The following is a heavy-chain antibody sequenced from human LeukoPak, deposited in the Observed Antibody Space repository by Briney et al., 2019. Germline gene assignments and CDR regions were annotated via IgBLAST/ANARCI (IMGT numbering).Heavy chain of an antibody. J-gene: IGHJ5*02. CDR1: GGSISSSNW. CDR3: ARELEYSSSSGNWFDP. V-gene: IGHV4-4*02. CDR2: IYHSGST. Sequence: SGTLSLTCAVSGGSISSSNWWSWVRQPPGKGLEWIGEIYHSGSTNYNPSLKSRVTISVDRSKNQFSLKLSSVTAADTAVYYCARELEYSSSSGNWFDPWGQGTLVTVSS. D-gene: IGHD6-6*01.